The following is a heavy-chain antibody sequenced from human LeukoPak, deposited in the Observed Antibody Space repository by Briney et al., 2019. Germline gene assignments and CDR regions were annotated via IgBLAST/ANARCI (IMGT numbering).Heavy chain of an antibody. CDR3: AKDIGSGHSSSWTHFDY. V-gene: IGHV3-9*01. CDR1: GFTFRTYA. Sequence: GGSLRLSCTASGFTFRTYAMHWVRQAPGKGLEWVSGISWNSGSIGYADSVKGRFTISRDNAKNSLYLQMNSLRAEDTALYYCAKDIGSGHSSSWTHFDYWGQGTLVTVSS. D-gene: IGHD6-13*01. CDR2: ISWNSGSI. J-gene: IGHJ4*02.